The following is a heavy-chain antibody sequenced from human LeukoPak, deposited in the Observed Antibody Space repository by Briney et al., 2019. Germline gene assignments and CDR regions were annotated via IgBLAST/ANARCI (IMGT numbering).Heavy chain of an antibody. J-gene: IGHJ6*02. CDR1: GGTFSSYA. CDR2: IIPIFGTA. CDR3: ARDFRSAHYYYYGMDV. D-gene: IGHD6-25*01. V-gene: IGHV1-69*13. Sequence: ASVKVSCKASGGTFSSYAISWVRQAPGQGLEWMGGIIPIFGTANYAQKFQGRVTITADESTSTAYMELSSLRSEDTAVYYCARDFRSAHYYYYGMDVWGQGTTVTVSS.